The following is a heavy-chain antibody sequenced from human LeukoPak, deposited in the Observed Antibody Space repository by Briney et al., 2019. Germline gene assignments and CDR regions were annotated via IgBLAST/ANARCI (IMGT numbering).Heavy chain of an antibody. CDR3: AAGKDVVGSPVGAFDI. CDR1: GGSFGGSQY. J-gene: IGHJ3*02. CDR2: TYTNGRT. Sequence: SETLSLTCTVSGGSFGGSQYWGWFRQAPGKGLEWIGSTYTNGRTFYNPPLASRPTTSVDTSTNQISLRLTSATVADTAVFYCAAGKDVVGSPVGAFDIWGQGTMVTVSS. D-gene: IGHD2-2*01. V-gene: IGHV4-39*07.